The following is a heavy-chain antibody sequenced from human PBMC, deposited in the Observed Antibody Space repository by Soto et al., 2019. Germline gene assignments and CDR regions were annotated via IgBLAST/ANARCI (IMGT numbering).Heavy chain of an antibody. D-gene: IGHD3-3*01. CDR3: ARQRYDFWSGPPTYYYYYGMDV. CDR1: GGSISSYY. V-gene: IGHV4-59*01. J-gene: IGHJ6*02. Sequence: SLTCTFSGGSISSYYWSWIRQPPGKGLEWIGYIYYSGSTNYNPSLKSRVTISVDTSKNQFSLKLSSVTAADTAVYYCARQRYDFWSGPPTYYYYYGMDVWGQGTTVTVSS. CDR2: IYYSGST.